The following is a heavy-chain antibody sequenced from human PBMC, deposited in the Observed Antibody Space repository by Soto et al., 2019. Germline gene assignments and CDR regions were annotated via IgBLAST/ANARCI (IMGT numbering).Heavy chain of an antibody. CDR1: GFTFSNYA. D-gene: IGHD3-3*01. CDR2: ISGSGRTT. Sequence: EVQLLESGGGLIQPGGSLRLSCSTSGFTFSNYAMGWVRHAPGKGLEWVSGISGSGRTTDYGNSVKGRCSISRDNSKNTLHLQMNSLRAEDTAGYYCAKTRFDFGSSGQYYFESWGQGTLVTVSS. CDR3: AKTRFDFGSSGQYYFES. J-gene: IGHJ4*02. V-gene: IGHV3-23*01.